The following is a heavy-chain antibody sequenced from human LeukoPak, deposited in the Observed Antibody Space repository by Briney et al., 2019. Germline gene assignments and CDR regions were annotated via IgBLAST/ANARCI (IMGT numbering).Heavy chain of an antibody. V-gene: IGHV4-59*01. J-gene: IGHJ3*02. D-gene: IGHD1-26*01. CDR3: ARARSALLSGSYYPGAAFDI. CDR2: IYYSGST. CDR1: SGSISNYY. Sequence: PSETLSLTCTVSSGSISNYYWSWIRQPPGKGREWIGYIYYSGSTNYNPSLKSRAAISVDTSKNQFSLKLSSVTAADTAVYYCARARSALLSGSYYPGAAFDIWGQGTMVTVSS.